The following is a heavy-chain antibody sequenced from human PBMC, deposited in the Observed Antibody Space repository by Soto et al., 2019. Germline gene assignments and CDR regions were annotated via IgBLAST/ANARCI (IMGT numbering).Heavy chain of an antibody. Sequence: SVKVSCKASGGTFSSYAISWVRQAPGQGLEWMGGIIPIFGTANYAQKFQGRVTITADKSTSTAYMELSSLRSEDTAVYYCARDLGNLGYCSRTSCSPYGMYVRGQGTTVTVFS. J-gene: IGHJ6*02. CDR2: IIPIFGTA. V-gene: IGHV1-69*06. D-gene: IGHD2-2*01. CDR1: GGTFSSYA. CDR3: ARDLGNLGYCSRTSCSPYGMYV.